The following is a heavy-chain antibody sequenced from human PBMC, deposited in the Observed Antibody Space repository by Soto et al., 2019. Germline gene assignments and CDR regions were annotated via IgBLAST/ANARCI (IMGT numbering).Heavy chain of an antibody. D-gene: IGHD3-16*01. CDR2: ITLSSSYI. CDR1: GFNFGAFG. V-gene: IGHV3-21*01. J-gene: IGHJ5*02. Sequence: GGSLRLSXGASGFNFGAFGMNWVRQAPGKGLEWVSSITLSSSYIYYADSVKGRFTVSRDNAKNSLYLDMKSLTVDDTAVYYCARDMKSVRFWGTNGFDPWGQGTLVTVSS. CDR3: ARDMKSVRFWGTNGFDP.